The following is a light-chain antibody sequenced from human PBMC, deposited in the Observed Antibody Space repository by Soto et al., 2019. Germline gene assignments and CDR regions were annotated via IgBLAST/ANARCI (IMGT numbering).Light chain of an antibody. CDR3: QQYNNWPYT. J-gene: IGKJ2*01. Sequence: EIVMTQSPDTLSVSPGERATLSCRASQSVSTNLAWYQQKPGQAPSLLIYGASTMATGIPARFSGSGSGTEFTLTISCLQSEYFAVYHCQQYNNWPYTFGQGTKLEIK. CDR2: GAS. V-gene: IGKV3-15*01. CDR1: QSVSTN.